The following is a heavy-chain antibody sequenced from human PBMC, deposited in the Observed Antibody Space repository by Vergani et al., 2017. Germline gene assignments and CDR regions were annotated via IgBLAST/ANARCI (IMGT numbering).Heavy chain of an antibody. CDR1: GGSLSTYA. V-gene: IGHV1-69*12. D-gene: IGHD3-10*01. CDR3: ARDAITMVREVTLTGAYWFDP. Sequence: QVLLTQSGAEVKKPGSSVKVSCKASGGSLSTYAFVWVRLAPAQGLEWMGGFFPVFGTPTYAQKFQGRVTIDADESTSTTSMTVSSLKSEDTAVYFCARDAITMVREVTLTGAYWFDPWGQGTLVTVSS. CDR2: FFPVFGTP. J-gene: IGHJ5*02.